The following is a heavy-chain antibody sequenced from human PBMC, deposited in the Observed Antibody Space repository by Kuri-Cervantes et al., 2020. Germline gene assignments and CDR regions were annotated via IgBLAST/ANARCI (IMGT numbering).Heavy chain of an antibody. CDR2: IKQDGSVK. J-gene: IGHJ6*02. Sequence: ETLSLTCAASGFTFTFYWMTWVRQAPGKGLERVADIKQDGSVKYYVDSVKGRFTISRDNAKNTLYLQMNSLRAEDTAVYYCARDVADRSWYLGYYYYGMDVWGQGTTVTVSS. CDR1: GFTFTFYW. CDR3: ARDVADRSWYLGYYYYGMDV. D-gene: IGHD6-13*01. V-gene: IGHV3-7*01.